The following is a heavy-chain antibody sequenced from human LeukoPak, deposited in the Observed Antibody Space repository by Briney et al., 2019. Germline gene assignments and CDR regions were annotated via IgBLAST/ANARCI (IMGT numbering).Heavy chain of an antibody. Sequence: GGSLRLSCAASGFTFSNYWMHWVRQAPGKGPVWVSRIKSDGSSTRFADSVQGRFTISRDNGKNTLYLQMNSLRDEDTAVYYCAREDRVIDGMDVWGQGTTVTVSS. V-gene: IGHV3-74*01. D-gene: IGHD2/OR15-2a*01. CDR1: GFTFSNYW. CDR3: AREDRVIDGMDV. CDR2: IKSDGSST. J-gene: IGHJ6*02.